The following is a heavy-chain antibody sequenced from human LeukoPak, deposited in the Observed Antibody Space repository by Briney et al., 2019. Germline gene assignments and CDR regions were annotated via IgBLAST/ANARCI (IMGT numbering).Heavy chain of an antibody. J-gene: IGHJ5*02. D-gene: IGHD6-13*01. V-gene: IGHV1-46*01. CDR1: GYTFTNYY. CDR2: INPSGGST. Sequence: ASVKVSCKASGYTFTNYYMHWVRQAPGQGLEWMGMINPSGGSTTYAQKFQGRVTMTRDTSTSSVYMELTILRSEDTAVYYCVREGTFSSPRNWFDPWGQGTLVTVSS. CDR3: VREGTFSSPRNWFDP.